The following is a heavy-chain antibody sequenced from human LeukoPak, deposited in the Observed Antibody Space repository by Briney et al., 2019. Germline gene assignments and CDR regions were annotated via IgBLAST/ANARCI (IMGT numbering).Heavy chain of an antibody. CDR1: GGSISSGDYY. J-gene: IGHJ5*02. Sequence: SETLSLTCTVSGGSISSGDYYWSWIRQPPGKGLEWIGYIYYSGSTYYNPSLKSRVTISVDTSKNQFSLRLSSVTAADTAVYYCARGLIVVVPAAIPYNWFDPWGQGTLVTVSS. CDR2: IYYSGST. CDR3: ARGLIVVVPAAIPYNWFDP. D-gene: IGHD2-2*02. V-gene: IGHV4-30-4*08.